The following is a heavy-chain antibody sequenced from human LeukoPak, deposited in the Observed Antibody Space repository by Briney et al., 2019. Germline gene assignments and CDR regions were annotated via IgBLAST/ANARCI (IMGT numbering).Heavy chain of an antibody. D-gene: IGHD3/OR15-3a*01. CDR2: ISSSGSTV. CDR1: GFIFSSYE. CDR3: ARSFWTPHRFDP. V-gene: IGHV3-48*03. Sequence: GGSLRLSCAASGFIFSSYEMNWVRQAPGKGLEWVSYISSSGSTVYYADSVKGRFTISRDNAKNSLYLRMNSLRADDTAMYYCARSFWTPHRFDPWGQGTLVTVSS. J-gene: IGHJ5*02.